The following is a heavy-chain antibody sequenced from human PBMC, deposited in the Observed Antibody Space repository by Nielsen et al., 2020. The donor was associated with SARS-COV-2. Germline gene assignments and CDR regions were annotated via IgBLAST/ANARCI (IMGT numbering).Heavy chain of an antibody. V-gene: IGHV3-20*04. CDR3: VRDTGAWDFDY. CDR1: GFTFDDFG. D-gene: IGHD1-26*01. Sequence: GGSLRFSCAASGFTFDDFGVNWVRQVPGKGLEWVSGINWSGGTKGYADSVKGRFSMSRDNAKNSLYLQMNSLRAEDTAVYYCVRDTGAWDFDYWGQGTLITVSS. CDR2: INWSGGTK. J-gene: IGHJ4*02.